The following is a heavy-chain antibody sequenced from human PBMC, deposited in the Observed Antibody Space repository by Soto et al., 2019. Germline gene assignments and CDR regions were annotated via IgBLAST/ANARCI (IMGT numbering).Heavy chain of an antibody. D-gene: IGHD3-9*01. CDR2: ISWDDDK. J-gene: IGHJ4*02. V-gene: IGHV2-5*02. CDR1: GFSLSTSGVG. CDR3: APASGILTGTFDH. Sequence: QITLKESGPPLVKPTQTLTLTCTFSGFSLSTSGVGVGWIRQPPGKALEWLALISWDDDKRYSPSLKTRLTFTKDTAKNQGVLTLTNKDPVSTATYYCAPASGILTGTFDHWGQGTLGTVPS.